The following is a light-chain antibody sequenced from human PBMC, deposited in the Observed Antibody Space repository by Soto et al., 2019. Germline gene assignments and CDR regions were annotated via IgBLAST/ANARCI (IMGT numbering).Light chain of an antibody. J-gene: IGKJ2*01. CDR2: GAS. Sequence: DIQMTQSPSSLSASVGDRVTITCRASQTISTYLNWYQQIPGKAPKLLIYGASNLQNGVPSRFSGSGSGTDFTLTISSLQPEDFATYYCQKSYIIPYTFGQGTKLEIK. V-gene: IGKV1-39*01. CDR3: QKSYIIPYT. CDR1: QTISTY.